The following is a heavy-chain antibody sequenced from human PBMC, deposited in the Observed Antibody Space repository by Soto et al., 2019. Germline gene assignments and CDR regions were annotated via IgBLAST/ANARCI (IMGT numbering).Heavy chain of an antibody. J-gene: IGHJ4*02. CDR1: GYIFKNYA. CDR3: ARHLYDYFWGSYRH. V-gene: IGHV1-69*01. D-gene: IGHD3-16*02. CDR2: IIPVFGTP. Sequence: QVQLVQSGAEVKETGSSVKVSCKSSGYIFKNYAVTWLRQAPGQGLEWMGWIIPVFGTPDYSQKFRGRVTITADESTSTVYMELRSLTSEDTAVYYCARHLYDYFWGSYRHWGQGTLVTVSS.